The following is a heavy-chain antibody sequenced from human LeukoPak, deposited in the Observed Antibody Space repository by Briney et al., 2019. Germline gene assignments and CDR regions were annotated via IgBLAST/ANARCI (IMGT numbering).Heavy chain of an antibody. CDR1: GGSFSGYY. V-gene: IGHV4-34*01. D-gene: IGHD6-19*01. CDR3: ARGKQWPSYYYYGMDV. Sequence: SETLSLTCAVYGGSFSGYYWSWIRPPPGKGLEWIGEINHSGSTNYNPSLKSRVTISVDTSKNQFSLKLSSVTAADTAVYYCARGKQWPSYYYYGMDVWGQGTTVTVSS. J-gene: IGHJ6*02. CDR2: INHSGST.